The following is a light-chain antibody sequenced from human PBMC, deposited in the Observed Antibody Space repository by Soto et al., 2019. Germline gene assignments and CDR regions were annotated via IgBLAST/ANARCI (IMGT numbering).Light chain of an antibody. CDR3: QQNSNDSLT. CDR2: GAS. V-gene: IGKV1-39*01. J-gene: IGKJ3*01. Sequence: DIQMTQSPSSLSASVGDRVTITCRASQSISKYLNWYQQKPGKAPKVLIYGASSLQSGVPSRFSGSGSGTDFTLTISSLQPEDFATYYCQQNSNDSLTFGPGTKVDFK. CDR1: QSISKY.